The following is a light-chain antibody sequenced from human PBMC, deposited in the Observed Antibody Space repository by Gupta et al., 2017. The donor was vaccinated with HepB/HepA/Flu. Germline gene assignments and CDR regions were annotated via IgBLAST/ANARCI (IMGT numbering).Light chain of an antibody. CDR3: QQRSKWPVT. CDR1: QSVSSN. J-gene: IGKJ4*01. Sequence: EIVLTQSPATLSLSPGERATLSCRASQSVSSNLAWYQQKPGQAPRLLIYYASNRATGIPARFSGSGSGTDFTLTIISLEPEDFAAYYCQQRSKWPVTFGGETKVEIK. CDR2: YAS. V-gene: IGKV3-11*01.